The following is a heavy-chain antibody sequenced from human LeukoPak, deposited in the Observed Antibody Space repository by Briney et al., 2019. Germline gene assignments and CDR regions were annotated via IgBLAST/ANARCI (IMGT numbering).Heavy chain of an antibody. CDR1: GFTVSSNY. J-gene: IGHJ4*02. V-gene: IGHV3-53*01. CDR2: IYIGGNT. CDR3: AKGGEGDYGSGSEIDY. D-gene: IGHD3-10*01. Sequence: GGSLRLSCAASGFTVSSNYMSWVRQAPGKGLEWVSVIYIGGNTYYADSVKGRFTISRDNSKNTLYLQMNSLRAEDTGVYYCAKGGEGDYGSGSEIDYWGQGTLVTVSS.